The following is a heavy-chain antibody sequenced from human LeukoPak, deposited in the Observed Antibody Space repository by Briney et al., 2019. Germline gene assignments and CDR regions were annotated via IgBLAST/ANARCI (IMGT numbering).Heavy chain of an antibody. J-gene: IGHJ4*02. D-gene: IGHD4-23*01. CDR2: INHSGST. CDR3: ASGSVVTPRLGSRVNSDY. CDR1: GGSISSGSYY. Sequence: SETLSLTCTVSGGSISSGSYYWSWIRQPPGKGLEWIGEINHSGSTNYNPSLKSRVTISVDTSKNQFSLKLSSVTAADTAVYYCASGSVVTPRLGSRVNSDYWGQGTLVTVSS. V-gene: IGHV4-39*07.